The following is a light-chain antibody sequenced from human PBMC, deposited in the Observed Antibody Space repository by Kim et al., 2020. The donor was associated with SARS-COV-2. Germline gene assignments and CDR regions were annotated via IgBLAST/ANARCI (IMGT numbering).Light chain of an antibody. J-gene: IGKJ1*01. CDR1: QGISNY. CDR3: QQCKGAPWT. V-gene: IGKV1-27*01. Sequence: SLGDRVTITCRASQGISNYLAWYQQKPGKVPKLLIYAASALRSGVPSRFSGSGSGTDFTLTITSLQPEDVAVYYCQQCKGAPWTFGHGTKVDIK. CDR2: AAS.